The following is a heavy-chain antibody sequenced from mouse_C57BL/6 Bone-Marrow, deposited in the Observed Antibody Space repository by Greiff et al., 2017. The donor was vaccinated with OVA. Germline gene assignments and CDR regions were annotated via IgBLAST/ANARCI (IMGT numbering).Heavy chain of an antibody. D-gene: IGHD2-3*01. CDR2: INPSNGGT. J-gene: IGHJ3*01. CDR3: ARGRKNGWLLIAY. CDR1: GYTFTSYW. Sequence: VKLQQPGTELVKPGASVKLSCKASGYTFTSYWMHWVKQRPGQGLEWIGNINPSNGGTNYNEKFKSKATLTVDKSSSTAYMQLSSLTSEDSAVYYCARGRKNGWLLIAYWGQGTLVTVSA. V-gene: IGHV1-53*01.